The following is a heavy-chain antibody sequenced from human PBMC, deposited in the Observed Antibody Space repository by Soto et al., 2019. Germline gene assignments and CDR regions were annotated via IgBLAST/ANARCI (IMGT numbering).Heavy chain of an antibody. CDR1: GYTFTSYA. J-gene: IGHJ4*02. CDR2: INAGNGNT. D-gene: IGHD6-13*01. V-gene: IGHV1-3*01. Sequence: GASVKVSCKASGYTFTSYAMHWVRQAPGQRLEWMGWINAGNGNTKYSQKFQGRVTITRDTSASTAYMELSSLRSEDTAVYYCARHSNEYRKSLDYWGQGTLVPVSS. CDR3: ARHSNEYRKSLDY.